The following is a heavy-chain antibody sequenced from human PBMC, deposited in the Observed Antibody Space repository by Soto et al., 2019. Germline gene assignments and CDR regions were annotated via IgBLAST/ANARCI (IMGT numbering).Heavy chain of an antibody. CDR1: GFTFSSYA. J-gene: IGHJ4*02. Sequence: GGSLRLSCAASGFTFSSYAMSWVRQAPGKGLEWVSAISGSGGSTYYADSVKGRFTISRDNSKNTLYLQMNSLRAEDTAVYYCAKDRNWGSYYNNGFDYWGQGTLVTVSS. V-gene: IGHV3-23*01. CDR3: AKDRNWGSYYNNGFDY. CDR2: ISGSGGST. D-gene: IGHD3-10*01.